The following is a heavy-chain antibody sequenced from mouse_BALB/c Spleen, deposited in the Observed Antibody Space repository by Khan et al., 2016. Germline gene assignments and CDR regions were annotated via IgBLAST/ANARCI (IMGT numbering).Heavy chain of an antibody. CDR3: AGYDGYFFDY. V-gene: IGHV3-8*02. CDR1: GDSITSGY. Sequence: EVKRLESGPSLVKPSQTLSLTCSVTGDSITSGYWNWIRKFPGNKLEYLGYISYSGNTYYNPSLKSRISITRDTSENQYYLQLNSVTPEDTATYYCAGYDGYFFDYWGQGTTLTVSS. J-gene: IGHJ2*01. D-gene: IGHD2-3*01. CDR2: ISYSGNT.